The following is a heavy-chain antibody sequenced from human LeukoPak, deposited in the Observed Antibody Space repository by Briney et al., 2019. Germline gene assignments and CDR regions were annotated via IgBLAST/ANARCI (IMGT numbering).Heavy chain of an antibody. CDR2: INTNTGNP. J-gene: IGHJ3*02. CDR1: GYTFTSYA. D-gene: IGHD5-18*01. V-gene: IGHV7-4-1*02. CDR3: ARAPRSETWIQLNDAFDI. Sequence: GASVKVSCKASGYTFTSYAMSWVRQAPGQGLEWMGWINTNTGNPTYAQGFTGRFVFSLDTSVSTAYLQISSLKAEDTAVYYCARAPRSETWIQLNDAFDIWGQGTMVTVSS.